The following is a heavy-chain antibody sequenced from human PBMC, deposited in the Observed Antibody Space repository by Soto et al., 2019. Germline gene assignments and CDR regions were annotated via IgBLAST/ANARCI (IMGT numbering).Heavy chain of an antibody. CDR3: ARDRGDGYNPTIHYFDY. J-gene: IGHJ4*02. CDR2: IYYSGST. D-gene: IGHD5-12*01. V-gene: IGHV4-59*12. CDR1: GGSISSYY. Sequence: SETLSLTCTVSGGSISSYYWSWIRQPPGKGLEWIGYIYYSGSTNYNPSLKSRVTISVDTSKNQFSLKLSSVTAADTAVYYCARDRGDGYNPTIHYFDYWGQGTLVTVSS.